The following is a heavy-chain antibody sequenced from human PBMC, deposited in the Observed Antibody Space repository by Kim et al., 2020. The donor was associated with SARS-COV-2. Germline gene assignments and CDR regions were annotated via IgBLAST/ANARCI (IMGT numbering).Heavy chain of an antibody. V-gene: IGHV1-69*01. Sequence: FQGRVTITADESTSTAYMELSSLRSEDTAVYYCAREYYDSSGYPPDEAFDIWGQGTMVTVSS. J-gene: IGHJ3*02. D-gene: IGHD3-22*01. CDR3: AREYYDSSGYPPDEAFDI.